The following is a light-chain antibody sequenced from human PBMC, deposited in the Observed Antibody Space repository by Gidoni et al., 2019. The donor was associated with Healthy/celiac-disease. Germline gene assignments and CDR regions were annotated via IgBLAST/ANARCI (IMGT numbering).Light chain of an antibody. CDR2: GAS. V-gene: IGKV3-20*01. CDR3: QQYGSSPVT. CDR1: QSVSSSY. J-gene: IGKJ2*01. Sequence: EIVLTQSPGTLSLSPGERATLSCRASQSVSSSYLAWYQQKPGQAPMLLIYGASSRATGIPDRFSGSGSRTDFTLTISRLEPDDFAVYYCQQYGSSPVTFGQGTKLEIK.